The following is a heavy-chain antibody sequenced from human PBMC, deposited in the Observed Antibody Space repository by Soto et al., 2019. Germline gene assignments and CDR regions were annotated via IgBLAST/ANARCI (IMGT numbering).Heavy chain of an antibody. J-gene: IGHJ4*02. CDR3: ARDVGYGLIDY. CDR2: INAYNGNT. V-gene: IGHV1-18*01. CDR1: GYTFTSYG. D-gene: IGHD1-26*01. Sequence: QVQLVQSGAEVKKPGASVKVSCKASGYTFTSYGISWVRQAPGQGLEWLGWINAYNGNTNYAQKLQGRVTRTTDTSPSTAYMELRSLRFDDPAVYYCARDVGYGLIDYWGQGTLVTVSS.